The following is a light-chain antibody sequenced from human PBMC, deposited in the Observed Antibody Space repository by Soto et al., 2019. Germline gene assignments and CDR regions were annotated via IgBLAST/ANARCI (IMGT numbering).Light chain of an antibody. CDR3: MQPRQSPLT. V-gene: IGKV2-28*01. CDR2: LGS. Sequence: DIVMTQSPLSLPVTPGEPASISCRSNQSLLHSNGYNYLDWYLQKPGQSPQLLIYLGSQRASGVPDRFSGSGSGTDFTLKISSVEAEDVGIYSCMQPRQSPLTFGGGTKVEIK. CDR1: QSLLHSNGYNY. J-gene: IGKJ4*01.